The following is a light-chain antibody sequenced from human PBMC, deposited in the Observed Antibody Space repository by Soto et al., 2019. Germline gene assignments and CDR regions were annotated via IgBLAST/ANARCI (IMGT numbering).Light chain of an antibody. CDR1: KSISSW. V-gene: IGKV1-5*01. CDR2: DAS. J-gene: IGKJ1*01. Sequence: DIQMTQSPSTLSASVGDRVTITCRASKSISSWLAWYQQKPGKAPKFLIYDASTLESGVPSRFSGSGSGTEFTLTISSLQPDDFATYYCQQYNSYWTFGQGTKVEIK. CDR3: QQYNSYWT.